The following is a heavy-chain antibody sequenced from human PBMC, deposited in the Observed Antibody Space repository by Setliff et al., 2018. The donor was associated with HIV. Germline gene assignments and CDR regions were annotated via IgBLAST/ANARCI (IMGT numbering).Heavy chain of an antibody. CDR2: IVPIFGTA. J-gene: IGHJ4*02. D-gene: IGHD3-10*01. CDR3: ARGDYFGSQSPRGFYFDY. V-gene: IGHV1-69*13. CDR1: GGTFSSYA. Sequence: SVKVSCKASGGTFSSYAVSYLRQAPGQGLEWMGGIVPIFGTANYAQKFQGRVTITADESTSTAYMELKSLRSEDTAVYYCARGDYFGSQSPRGFYFDYWGQGTLVTVSS.